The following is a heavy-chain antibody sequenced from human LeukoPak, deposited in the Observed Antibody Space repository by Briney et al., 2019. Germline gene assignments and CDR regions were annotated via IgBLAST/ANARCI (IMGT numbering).Heavy chain of an antibody. D-gene: IGHD1-7*01. CDR3: ARLYNWNYY. V-gene: IGHV1-2*02. Sequence: GASVKASCKASGYTFTDNYMHWVRQAPGQGLEWMGWMNPNNGATNYAQKFQGRVTMTRDTSLSTAYMELSRLRSDDTAVYFCARLYNWNYYWGQGTLVTVSS. CDR1: GYTFTDNY. CDR2: MNPNNGAT. J-gene: IGHJ4*02.